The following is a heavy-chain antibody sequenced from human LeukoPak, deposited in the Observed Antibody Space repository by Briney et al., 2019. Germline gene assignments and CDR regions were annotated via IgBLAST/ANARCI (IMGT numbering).Heavy chain of an antibody. CDR3: ARDHSRTEGGTSFWWFDP. CDR2: INPSGTTT. V-gene: IGHV1-46*01. Sequence: ASVKVSCKASGYVYTSHWMHWARQAPGQGLEWMGVINPSGTTTVYAQKFQGRVTMTRDTSTSTDYLELRSLRSEDTATYYCARDHSRTEGGTSFWWFDPWGQGTLVIVSS. D-gene: IGHD1-26*01. J-gene: IGHJ5*02. CDR1: GYVYTSHW.